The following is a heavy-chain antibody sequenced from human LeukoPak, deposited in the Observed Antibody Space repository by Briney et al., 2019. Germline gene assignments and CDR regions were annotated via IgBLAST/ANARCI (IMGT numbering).Heavy chain of an antibody. Sequence: GGSLRLSCAASGFTFSSYAMSWVRQAPGKGLEWVSGISGSGDSTYYADSVKGWFTISRDNSKNTLYLQMNSLRAEDTAVYYCAKDHRHYYDSSGYPASGFDPWGQGTLVTVSS. D-gene: IGHD3-22*01. J-gene: IGHJ5*02. CDR1: GFTFSSYA. V-gene: IGHV3-23*01. CDR3: AKDHRHYYDSSGYPASGFDP. CDR2: ISGSGDST.